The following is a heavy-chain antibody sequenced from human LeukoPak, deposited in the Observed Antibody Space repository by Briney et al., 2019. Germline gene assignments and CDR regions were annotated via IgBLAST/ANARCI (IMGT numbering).Heavy chain of an antibody. CDR3: ARHGIAVAGTVWYFDL. CDR1: GGSISSSSYY. J-gene: IGHJ2*01. D-gene: IGHD6-19*01. V-gene: IGHV4-39*01. CDR2: IYYSGST. Sequence: SETLSLTCTVSGGSISSSSYYWGWIRQPPGKGLEWIGSIYYSGSTYYNPSLKSRVTISVDTSKNQFSLKLSSVTAADTAVYYCARHGIAVAGTVWYFDLWGRGTLVTVSS.